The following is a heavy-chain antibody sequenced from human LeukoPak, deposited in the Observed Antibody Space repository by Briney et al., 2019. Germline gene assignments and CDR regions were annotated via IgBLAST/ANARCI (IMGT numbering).Heavy chain of an antibody. CDR2: IRNKTNDYAT. CDR3: TREFGYLRKGYNNGQNYYYYYSYMDV. J-gene: IGHJ6*03. D-gene: IGHD2-15*01. Sequence: PGGSLRLSCAASGFTLSVSAIHWVRQSSGKGRECVGRIRNKTNDYATEYVAAVKGRFTISRDDSNNMAYLQMTSLKTEDTDVYYCTREFGYLRKGYNNGQNYYYYYSYMDVWGKGTAVTVSS. V-gene: IGHV3-73*01. CDR1: GFTLSVSA.